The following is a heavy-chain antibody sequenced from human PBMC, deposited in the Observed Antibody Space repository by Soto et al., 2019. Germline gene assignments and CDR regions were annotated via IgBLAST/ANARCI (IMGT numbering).Heavy chain of an antibody. CDR2: ISYDGSNK. CDR3: ARVPYNWNDGYYYYGMDV. Sequence: GGSLRLSCAASGFTFSSYAMHWVRQAPGKGLEWVAVISYDGSNKYYADSVKGRFTISRDNSKNTLYLQMNSLRAEDTAVYYCARVPYNWNDGYYYYGMDVWGQGTTVTVSS. D-gene: IGHD1-20*01. CDR1: GFTFSSYA. J-gene: IGHJ6*02. V-gene: IGHV3-30-3*01.